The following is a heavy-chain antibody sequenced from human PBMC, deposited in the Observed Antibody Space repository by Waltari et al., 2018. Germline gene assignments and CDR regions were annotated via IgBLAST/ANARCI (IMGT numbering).Heavy chain of an antibody. CDR1: GDSVSGNYW. V-gene: IGHV4-4*02. D-gene: IGHD2-2*01. Sequence: QVQPQESGQGLVKPSGTLSLTCAVSGDSVSGNYWWSWVRQSPEKGLEWIGQVHHSGKTHYNPSIQSRVTISVDSPKNHFSLTLKSVTAADTAVYYCAGDRAIGLFFDYWGRGTLVTVSS. CDR3: AGDRAIGLFFDY. J-gene: IGHJ4*02. CDR2: VHHSGKT.